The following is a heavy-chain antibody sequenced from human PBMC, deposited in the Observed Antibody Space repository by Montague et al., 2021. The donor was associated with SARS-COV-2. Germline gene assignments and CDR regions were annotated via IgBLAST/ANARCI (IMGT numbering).Heavy chain of an antibody. CDR2: ISDSGST. V-gene: IGHV4-59*08. Sequence: SETLSLTCTVSGGSISSFYWSWFRQPPGKGLEWIGYISDSGSTNYNPSLTSRVPTSVDTSKNQFSLKVNSVTAADTAVYYCARHYSATLPAVYWGQGTLVTVSS. CDR3: ARHYSATLPAVY. D-gene: IGHD2-15*01. CDR1: GGSISSFY. J-gene: IGHJ4*02.